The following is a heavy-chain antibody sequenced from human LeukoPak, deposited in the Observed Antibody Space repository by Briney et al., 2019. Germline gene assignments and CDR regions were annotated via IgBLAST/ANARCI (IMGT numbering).Heavy chain of an antibody. CDR2: TSSSGEAT. V-gene: IGHV3-23*01. Sequence: GGSLRLSCAASGFTFNIYAMSWVRQTTGKGLEWASSTSSSGEATYYADSVKGRFTISRDNSRNTLYLQMNSLRAEDTAVYYCAKDRPNYYGTNGHYYRRDGDSWGQGTLVTVSS. D-gene: IGHD3-22*01. CDR1: GFTFNIYA. CDR3: AKDRPNYYGTNGHYYRRDGDS. J-gene: IGHJ5*01.